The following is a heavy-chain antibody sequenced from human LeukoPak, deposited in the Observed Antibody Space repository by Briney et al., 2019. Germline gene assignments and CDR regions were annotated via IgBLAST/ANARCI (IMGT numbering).Heavy chain of an antibody. CDR1: GGSISGSSYY. V-gene: IGHV4-39*07. Sequence: SETLSLTCTVSGGSISGSSYYWGWIRQPPGKGLEWIGSIYYSGSTNYNPSLKSRVTISVDTSKNQFSLKLSSVTAADTAVYYCARDLTLRFLGMDVWGQGTTVTVSS. CDR3: ARDLTLRFLGMDV. CDR2: IYYSGST. D-gene: IGHD3-3*01. J-gene: IGHJ6*02.